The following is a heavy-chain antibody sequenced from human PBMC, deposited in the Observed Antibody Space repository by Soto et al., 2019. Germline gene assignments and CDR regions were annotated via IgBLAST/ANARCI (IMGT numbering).Heavy chain of an antibody. D-gene: IGHD6-19*01. CDR2: INCGGDPT. CDR1: GFTFATYS. V-gene: IGHV3-23*01. Sequence: EVQLLESGGGLAQPGGSLRLACAASGFTFATYSMSWVRQAPGKGLEWVSTINCGGDPTYYSDSVKGRFTIARDNSKNTLYLQLNSLRAEFTAFYDCARNPPWTVAGICQHWCQGTLVPVSS. J-gene: IGHJ1*01. CDR3: ARNPPWTVAGICQH.